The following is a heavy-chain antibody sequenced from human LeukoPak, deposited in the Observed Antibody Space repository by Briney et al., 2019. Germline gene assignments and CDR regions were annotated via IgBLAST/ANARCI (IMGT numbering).Heavy chain of an antibody. Sequence: LLLCCPAPPFTFSDYVSNWVRQAPGQGLEWVSSISSRTGHISFADSVRGRFTISRDDAKTSLYLQISSLRAGDTAVYFCPGGIVVSTGTTFDY. CDR1: PFTFSDYV. D-gene: IGHD1-26*01. CDR2: ISSRTGHI. V-gene: IGHV3-21*01. J-gene: IGHJ4*01. CDR3: PGGIVVSTGTTFDY.